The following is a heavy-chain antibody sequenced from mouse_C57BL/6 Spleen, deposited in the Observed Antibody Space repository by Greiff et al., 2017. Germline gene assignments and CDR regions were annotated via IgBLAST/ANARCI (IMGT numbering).Heavy chain of an antibody. J-gene: IGHJ3*01. V-gene: IGHV1-15*01. CDR2: IDPETGGT. CDR3: TKPPYGSFAY. D-gene: IGHD1-1*02. Sequence: LQESGAELVRPGASVTLSCKASGYTFTDYEMHWVKQTPVHGLEWIGAIDPETGGTAYNQKFKGKAILTADKSSSTAYMELRSLTSEDSAVYYCTKPPYGSFAYWGQGTLVTVSA. CDR1: GYTFTDYE.